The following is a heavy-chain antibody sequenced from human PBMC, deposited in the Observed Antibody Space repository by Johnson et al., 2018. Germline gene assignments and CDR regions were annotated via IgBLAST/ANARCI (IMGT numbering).Heavy chain of an antibody. CDR3: AREENIVLMVYASYGMDV. D-gene: IGHD2-8*01. CDR1: GFTFSSYS. J-gene: IGHJ6*02. V-gene: IGHV3-33*08. CDR2: IWYDGSNK. Sequence: QVQLVESGGGVVKPGWSLRLSCAASGFTFSSYSMNWVRQAPGKGLEWVAVIWYDGSNKYYADSVKGRFTISRDNSKNTLYLQMNSLRAEDTAVYYCAREENIVLMVYASYGMDVWGQGTTVTVSS.